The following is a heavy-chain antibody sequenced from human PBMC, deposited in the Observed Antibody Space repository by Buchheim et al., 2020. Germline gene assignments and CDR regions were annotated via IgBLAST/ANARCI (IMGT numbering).Heavy chain of an antibody. D-gene: IGHD3-22*01. CDR1: GFTFSSYG. CDR3: VNENYYESSAYYSY. CDR2: ISYDGSNE. V-gene: IGHV3-30*18. Sequence: QVQLVESGGGVVQPGRSLRLSCAASGFTFSSYGMHWVRQAPGKGLEWVAVISYDGSNEYYADSVKGRFTISRDNSKNTLYLQMNSLRAEDTAVYYCVNENYYESSAYYSYWGQGTL. J-gene: IGHJ4*02.